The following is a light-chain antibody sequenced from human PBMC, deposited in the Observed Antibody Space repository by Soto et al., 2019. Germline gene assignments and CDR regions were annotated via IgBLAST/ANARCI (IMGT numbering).Light chain of an antibody. J-gene: IGLJ3*02. V-gene: IGLV2-14*01. CDR3: CSYTSITTLGV. Sequence: QSVLTQPASVSGSPGQSITISCTGSSSDVGGYNYVSWYQQHPGKAPKLMIYEVSNRPSGVSNRFSGSKSGNTASLTISGLQAEDEANYYCCSYTSITTLGVFGGGTKVTVL. CDR1: SSDVGGYNY. CDR2: EVS.